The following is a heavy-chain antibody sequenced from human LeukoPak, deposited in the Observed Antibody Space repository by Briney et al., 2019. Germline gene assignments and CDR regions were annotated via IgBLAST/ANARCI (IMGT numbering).Heavy chain of an antibody. CDR2: IYHSGST. CDR1: GYSISSGYY. J-gene: IGHJ5*02. D-gene: IGHD6-19*01. Sequence: PSETLSLTCAVSGYSISSGYYWGWIRQPPGKGLEWIGSIYHSGSTYYNPSLKSRVTISVDTSKNQFSLKLSSVTAADTAVYYCAREGSSGGGWFDPWGQGTLVTVSS. V-gene: IGHV4-38-2*02. CDR3: AREGSSGGGWFDP.